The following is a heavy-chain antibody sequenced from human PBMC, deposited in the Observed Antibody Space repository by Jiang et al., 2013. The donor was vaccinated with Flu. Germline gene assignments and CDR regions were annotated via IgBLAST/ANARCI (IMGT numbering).Heavy chain of an antibody. CDR3: ARVRAGYCSGGSCPDAFDI. J-gene: IGHJ3*02. D-gene: IGHD2-15*01. CDR2: IYPGDSDT. CDR1: GYSFTSYW. Sequence: GAEVKKPGESLKISCKGSGYSFTSYWIGWVRQMPGKGLEWMGIIYPGDSDTRYSPSFQGQVTISADKSISTAYLQWSSLKASDTAMYYCARVRAGYCSGGSCPDAFDIWGQGTMVTVS. V-gene: IGHV5-51*01.